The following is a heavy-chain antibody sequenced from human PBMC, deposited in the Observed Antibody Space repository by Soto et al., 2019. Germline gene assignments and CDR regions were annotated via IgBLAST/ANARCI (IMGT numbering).Heavy chain of an antibody. CDR2: ISAYNGNT. Sequence: VASVKVSCKASGYTFTSYGISWVRQAPGQGLEWMGWISAYNGNTNYAQKLQGRVTMTTDTSTSTAYMELRSLRSDDTAVYYCARDSSGWYAYYYYGMDVWGQGTTVTVSS. CDR3: ARDSSGWYAYYYYGMDV. CDR1: GYTFTSYG. V-gene: IGHV1-18*04. J-gene: IGHJ6*02. D-gene: IGHD6-19*01.